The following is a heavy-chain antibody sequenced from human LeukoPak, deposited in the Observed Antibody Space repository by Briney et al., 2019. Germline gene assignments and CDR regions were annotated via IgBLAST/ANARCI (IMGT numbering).Heavy chain of an antibody. V-gene: IGHV1-69*05. Sequence: ASVKVSCKASGGTFSSCAISWGRQAPGQGLEWMGRIIPIFGTANYAQNFQGRVTITTDESTSTAYMELSSLRSEDTAVYYCARAGERAAFDYWGQGTLVTVSS. CDR2: IIPIFGTA. D-gene: IGHD6-25*01. CDR1: GGTFSSCA. J-gene: IGHJ4*02. CDR3: ARAGERAAFDY.